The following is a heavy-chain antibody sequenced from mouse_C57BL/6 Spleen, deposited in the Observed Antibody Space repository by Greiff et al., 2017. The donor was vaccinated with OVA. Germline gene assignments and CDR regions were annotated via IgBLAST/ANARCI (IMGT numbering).Heavy chain of an antibody. V-gene: IGHV10-1*01. CDR3: VRLGTTVPYFDV. D-gene: IGHD1-1*01. Sequence: EVQGVESGGGLVQPKGSLKLSCAASGFSFNTYAMNWVRQAPGKGLEWVARIRSKSNNYATYYADSVKDRFTISRDDSESMLYLQMNNLKTEDTAMYYCVRLGTTVPYFDVWGTGTTVTVSS. CDR1: GFSFNTYA. J-gene: IGHJ1*03. CDR2: IRSKSNNYAT.